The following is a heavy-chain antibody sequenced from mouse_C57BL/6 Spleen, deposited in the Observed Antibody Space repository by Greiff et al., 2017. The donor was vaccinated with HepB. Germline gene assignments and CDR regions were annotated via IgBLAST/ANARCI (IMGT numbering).Heavy chain of an antibody. D-gene: IGHD1-1*01. V-gene: IGHV1-19*01. J-gene: IGHJ2*01. Sequence: EVQLQQSGPVLVKPGASVKMSCKASGYTFTDYYMNWVKQSHGKSLEWIGVINPYNGGTSYNQKFKGKATLTVDKSSSTAYMELNSLSSEDAAVYYCARRDGSSYGNFDYWGQGTTLTVSS. CDR2: INPYNGGT. CDR3: ARRDGSSYGNFDY. CDR1: GYTFTDYY.